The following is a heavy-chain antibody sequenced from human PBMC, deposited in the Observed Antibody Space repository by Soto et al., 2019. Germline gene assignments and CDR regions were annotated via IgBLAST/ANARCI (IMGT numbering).Heavy chain of an antibody. CDR1: GYTFTGYY. V-gene: IGHV1-2*02. Sequence: WASVKVSCKASGYTFTGYYMHWVRQAPGQGLEWMGWINPNSGGTNYAQKFQGRVTMTRDTSISTAYMELSRLRSDDTAVYYCARDVGSSSXYVYSSGWSSPYNWFDPWGQGTLVTVSS. J-gene: IGHJ5*02. CDR3: ARDVGSSSXYVYSSGWSSPYNWFDP. D-gene: IGHD6-19*01. CDR2: INPNSGGT.